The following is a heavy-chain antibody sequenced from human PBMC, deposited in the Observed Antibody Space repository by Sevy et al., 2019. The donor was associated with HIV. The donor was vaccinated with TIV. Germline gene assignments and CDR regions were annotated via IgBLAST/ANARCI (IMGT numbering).Heavy chain of an antibody. CDR1: GFTFSSYS. V-gene: IGHV3-21*01. CDR2: VSSSSSYI. D-gene: IGHD5-12*01. Sequence: GRSLRLSCAASGFTFSSYSMNWVRRAPGKGLEWVSSVSSSSSYIYYADSVKGRFTISRDNAKNSLYLQMNSLRAEDTAVYYCARDKVATIYYYYYGMDVWGQGTTVTVSS. J-gene: IGHJ6*02. CDR3: ARDKVATIYYYYYGMDV.